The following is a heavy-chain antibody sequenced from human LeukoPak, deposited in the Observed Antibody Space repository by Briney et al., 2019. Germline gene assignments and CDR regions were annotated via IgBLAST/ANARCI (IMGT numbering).Heavy chain of an antibody. CDR1: GFTVSSNY. J-gene: IGHJ4*02. Sequence: PGGSLRLSCAASGFTVSSNYMNWVRQAPGKGLEWVPVMYSGGSTFYGDSVKGRFTISRDNSKNTLYLQMNSLRAEDTAVYYCARHRIGAAVGAFDYWGQGTLVTVSS. CDR3: ARHRIGAAVGAFDY. V-gene: IGHV3-66*04. CDR2: MYSGGST. D-gene: IGHD6-13*01.